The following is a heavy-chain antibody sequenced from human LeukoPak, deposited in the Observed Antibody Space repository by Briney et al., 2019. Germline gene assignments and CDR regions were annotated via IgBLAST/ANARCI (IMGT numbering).Heavy chain of an antibody. D-gene: IGHD1-26*01. V-gene: IGHV3-9*01. CDR1: GFTFDDYA. CDR3: AKDGRWELHAPGDY. Sequence: PGGSLRLSCAASGFTFDDYAMHWVRQAPGKGLERVSGISWNSGSIGYADSVKGRFTISRDNAKNSLYLQMNSLRAEDTALYYCAKDGRWELHAPGDYWGQGTLVTVSS. J-gene: IGHJ4*02. CDR2: ISWNSGSI.